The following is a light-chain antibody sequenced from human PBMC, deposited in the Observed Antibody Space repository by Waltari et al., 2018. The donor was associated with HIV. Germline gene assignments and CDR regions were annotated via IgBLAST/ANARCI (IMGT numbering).Light chain of an antibody. V-gene: IGLV2-11*01. CDR1: SSYVDTF. CDR3: CSHAGNFIFA. CDR2: DVN. Sequence: QSALTQPHSVSGSPGQSLTIYCTGTSSYVDTFVSWYQQHPGKAPKVIIYDVNKRPSGVPDRFSGSKSGNTAFLTISGLQAEDEADYHCCSHAGNFIFAFGSGTKVTVL. J-gene: IGLJ1*01.